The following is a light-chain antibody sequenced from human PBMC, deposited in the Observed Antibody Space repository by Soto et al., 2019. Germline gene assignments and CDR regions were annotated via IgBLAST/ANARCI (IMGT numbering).Light chain of an antibody. J-gene: IGKJ3*01. CDR2: DAS. CDR3: QQLSNWPPIFT. CDR1: QSVSSY. V-gene: IGKV3-11*01. Sequence: EIVLTQSPATLSLSPGERATLSCRASQSVSSYLAWYQQKPGQAPRLLIYDASNRATGIPARFSGSGSGTVFTLTISSLEPEDFAVYYCQQLSNWPPIFTFCPGTKVDIK.